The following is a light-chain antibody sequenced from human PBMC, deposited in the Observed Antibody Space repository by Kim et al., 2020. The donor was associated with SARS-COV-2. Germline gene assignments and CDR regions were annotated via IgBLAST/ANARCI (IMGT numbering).Light chain of an antibody. J-gene: IGKJ4*01. V-gene: IGKV4-1*01. Sequence: DIVMTQSPDSLTVSLGESATISCKSSQTLYKSNNHNYLSWYQQKPGQPPKLIIYWASTRESGVPDRFIGSGSGTDFTLTINSLQAADVAFYYCQQYSTPPLTFGGGTKVDIK. CDR3: QQYSTPPLT. CDR2: WAS. CDR1: QTLYKSNNHNY.